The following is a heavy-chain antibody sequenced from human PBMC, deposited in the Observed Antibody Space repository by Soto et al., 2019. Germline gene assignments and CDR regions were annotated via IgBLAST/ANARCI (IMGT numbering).Heavy chain of an antibody. V-gene: IGHV3-48*02. J-gene: IGHJ6*02. Sequence: EVQLVESGGGLVRPGGSLRLSCAASGFTFSSYSMNWVRQAPGKGLEWVSYLSNTSATRYYADSVKGRMTISRDNAKKSLYLQLNSLREADTAVYYCARDTTAAARRGGMDVWGQGITVTVSS. CDR2: LSNTSATR. CDR1: GFTFSSYS. D-gene: IGHD6-6*01. CDR3: ARDTTAAARRGGMDV.